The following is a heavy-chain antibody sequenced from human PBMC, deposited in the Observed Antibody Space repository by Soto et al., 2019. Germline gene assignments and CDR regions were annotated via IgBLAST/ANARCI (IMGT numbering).Heavy chain of an antibody. V-gene: IGHV3-7*01. Sequence: GXLILSCASSGFTFSNCWMTWVRQAPGKGLEWVANIKEDGSEKHYVDSVKGRFTISRDNAKNSLYLQMNSLRVEDTAVYFCSRDVVVGAKALNYWGQGALVTVSS. CDR3: SRDVVVGAKALNY. CDR2: IKEDGSEK. CDR1: GFTFSNCW. J-gene: IGHJ4*02. D-gene: IGHD2-15*01.